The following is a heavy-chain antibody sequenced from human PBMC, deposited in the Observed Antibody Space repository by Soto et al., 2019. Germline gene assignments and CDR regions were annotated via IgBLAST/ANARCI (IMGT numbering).Heavy chain of an antibody. CDR1: GGTFSTYG. Sequence: QVQLVQSGAEVRKPGSSVTVSCKASGGTFSTYGITWVRQAPGQGLEWMGNIIPLIGTANYAQRFRCRVTITADESTTTAYMELTSLRSEDTAVYYCARVVMTTVPASFYYGLDVCCQGTTVTVSS. CDR2: IIPLIGTA. V-gene: IGHV1-69*18. D-gene: IGHD4-4*01. CDR3: ARVVMTTVPASFYYGLDV. J-gene: IGHJ6*02.